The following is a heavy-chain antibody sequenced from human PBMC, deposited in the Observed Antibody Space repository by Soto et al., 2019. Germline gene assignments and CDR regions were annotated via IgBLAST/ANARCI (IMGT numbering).Heavy chain of an antibody. CDR1: GFTFTSYA. Sequence: PGGSLRLSRSASGFTFTSYAMSWVRQAPWKGLEWGPVISGSGGSTYYADSVKGRFTISRDNPKNTLYLQMNSLRAEDTAVYYCAKGGWSVGYYYYGMEVWGQGTTVTVS. CDR3: AKGGWSVGYYYYGMEV. CDR2: ISGSGGST. D-gene: IGHD6-19*01. V-gene: IGHV3-23*01. J-gene: IGHJ6*02.